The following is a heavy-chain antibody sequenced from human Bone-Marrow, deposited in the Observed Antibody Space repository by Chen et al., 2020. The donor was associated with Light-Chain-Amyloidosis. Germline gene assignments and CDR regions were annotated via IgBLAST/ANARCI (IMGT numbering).Heavy chain of an antibody. V-gene: IGHV4-34*01. D-gene: IGHD1-26*01. CDR1: GGSFSGYY. CDR2: INHSGST. Sequence: QVQLQQWGAGLLKPSETLSLTCAVYGGSFSGYYWSWIRQPPGKGLEWIGEINHSGSTNYNPSLKSRVTISVDTSKNQFSLKLSSVTAADTAVYYCARGSEIVGAPRVRWFDPWGQGTLVTVSS. CDR3: ARGSEIVGAPRVRWFDP. J-gene: IGHJ5*02.